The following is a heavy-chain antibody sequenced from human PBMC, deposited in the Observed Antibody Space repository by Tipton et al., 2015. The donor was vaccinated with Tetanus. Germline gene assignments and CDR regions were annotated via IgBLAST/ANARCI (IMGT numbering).Heavy chain of an antibody. CDR2: INPNGNT. Sequence: QVQLVQSGAEVRKPGASVQVSCRGSGYSFTNYYIHWVRQAPGQGPEWMGWINPNGNTKYARKFEGSVTMSIDTSISTVYLGLSRLTSEDTAVYYCARLIYGSGSYYYDLWGQGTLVTVSS. V-gene: IGHV1-2*04. CDR1: GYSFTNYY. D-gene: IGHD3-10*01. CDR3: ARLIYGSGSYYYDL. J-gene: IGHJ5*02.